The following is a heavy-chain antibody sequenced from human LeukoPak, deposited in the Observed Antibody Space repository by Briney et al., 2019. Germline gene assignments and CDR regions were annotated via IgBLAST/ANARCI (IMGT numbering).Heavy chain of an antibody. CDR1: GYTFTGYY. J-gene: IGHJ4*02. Sequence: GSVKVSCKASGYTFTGYYMHWVRQAPGQGLEWMGWINPNSGGTNYAQKFQGRVTMTRDTSTSTAYMELSRLRSDDTAVYYCAREDSSGYYYEVWGQGTLVTVSS. CDR3: AREDSSGYYYEV. CDR2: INPNSGGT. D-gene: IGHD3-22*01. V-gene: IGHV1-2*02.